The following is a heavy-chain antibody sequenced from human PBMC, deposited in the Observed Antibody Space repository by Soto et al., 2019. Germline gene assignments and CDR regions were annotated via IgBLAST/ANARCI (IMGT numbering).Heavy chain of an antibody. CDR1: GFTFSSYA. Sequence: GGSLRLSCAASGFTFSSYAMSWARQAPGKGLEWVSAISGSGGSTYYADSVKGRFTISRDNSKNTLYLQMNSLRAEDTAVYYCAKPHYDILTGYYDNDYWGQGTLVTVSS. V-gene: IGHV3-23*01. CDR3: AKPHYDILTGYYDNDY. J-gene: IGHJ4*02. CDR2: ISGSGGST. D-gene: IGHD3-9*01.